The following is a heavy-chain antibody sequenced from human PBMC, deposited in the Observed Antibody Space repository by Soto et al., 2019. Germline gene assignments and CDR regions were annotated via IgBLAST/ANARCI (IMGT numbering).Heavy chain of an antibody. V-gene: IGHV3-23*01. D-gene: IGHD3-10*01. CDR3: AKDRGYYGSGSYYHFDY. CDR1: GFTFSSYA. J-gene: IGHJ4*02. CDR2: ISGSGGST. Sequence: EVQLLESGGGLVQPGGSLRLSCAASGFTFSSYAMSWVRQAPGKGLEWVSAISGSGGSTYYADSVKGRFTISRDNSKNTLYLQMNSLRAEDTDVYYCAKDRGYYGSGSYYHFDYWGQGTLVTVSS.